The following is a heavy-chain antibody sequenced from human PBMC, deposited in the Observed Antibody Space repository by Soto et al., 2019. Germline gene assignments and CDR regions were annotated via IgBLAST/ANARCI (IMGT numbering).Heavy chain of an antibody. CDR1: GGSISSSDFY. CDR2: MYYSGTT. Sequence: QLQLQESGPGLVKPSETLSLTCTVSGGSISSSDFYWGWLRQPPGKGLDFIGSMYYSGTTYYNPSHKNRITISVETSKNQSSLKLISVTAAETAVYYCAVVDSTGNWFDPWGQGALVTVSS. J-gene: IGHJ5*02. V-gene: IGHV4-39*01. CDR3: AVVDSTGNWFDP. D-gene: IGHD3-22*01.